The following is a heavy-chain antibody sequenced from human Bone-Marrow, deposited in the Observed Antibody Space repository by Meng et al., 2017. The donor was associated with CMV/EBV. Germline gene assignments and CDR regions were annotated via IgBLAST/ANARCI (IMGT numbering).Heavy chain of an antibody. CDR2: INSAGNIT. Sequence: GGSLRLSCAASGFTFSSYWMSWVRQAPGKGLEWVSRINSAGNITHYAGSVKGRFAISRDNAKNTLYLQMNSLRVEDTAVYYCAGDRWGPEYWGQGTLVTVSS. V-gene: IGHV3-74*01. D-gene: IGHD3-16*01. CDR1: GFTFSSYW. J-gene: IGHJ4*02. CDR3: AGDRWGPEY.